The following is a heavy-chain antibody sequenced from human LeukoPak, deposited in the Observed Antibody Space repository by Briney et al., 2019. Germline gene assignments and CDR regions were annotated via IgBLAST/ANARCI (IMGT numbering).Heavy chain of an antibody. J-gene: IGHJ4*02. CDR3: ARDRKQYSSSFDY. Sequence: PSETLSLTCTVSGGSISSYYWSWIRQPPGKGLEWIGYIYYSGSTNYNPSLKSRVTISVDTSKNQFSLKLSSVTAADTAVYYCARDRKQYSSSFDYWGQGTLVTVSS. V-gene: IGHV4-59*12. CDR2: IYYSGST. D-gene: IGHD6-6*01. CDR1: GGSISSYY.